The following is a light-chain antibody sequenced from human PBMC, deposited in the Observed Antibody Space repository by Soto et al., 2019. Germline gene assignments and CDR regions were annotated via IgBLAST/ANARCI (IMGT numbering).Light chain of an antibody. CDR3: QQHYTTPWA. CDR1: QSVLYSANDENY. V-gene: IGKV4-1*01. J-gene: IGKJ1*01. CDR2: WAS. Sequence: DIVMSQSPASLAVSLGERATINCKSSQSVLYSANDENYLAWYQQKPGQPPKLLIYWASTRESGVPDRFSGSGSRTDFTLTISSLQAEDVAVYYRQQHYTTPWAFGQGPRWIT.